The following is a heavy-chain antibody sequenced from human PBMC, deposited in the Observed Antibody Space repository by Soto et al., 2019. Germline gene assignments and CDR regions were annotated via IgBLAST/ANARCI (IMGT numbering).Heavy chain of an antibody. CDR1: GFTFSGSA. Sequence: GGSLRLSCAASGFTFSGSAMHWVRQASGKGLEWVGRIRSKANSYATAYAASVKGRFTISRDDSKNTAYLQMNSLKTEDTAVYYCTRPRDPQFFGWENWFDPWGQGTLVTVSS. CDR3: TRPRDPQFFGWENWFDP. CDR2: IRSKANSYAT. D-gene: IGHD3-3*01. J-gene: IGHJ5*02. V-gene: IGHV3-73*01.